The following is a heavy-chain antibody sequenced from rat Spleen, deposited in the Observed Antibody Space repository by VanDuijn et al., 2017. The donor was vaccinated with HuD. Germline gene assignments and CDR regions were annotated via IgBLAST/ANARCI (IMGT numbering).Heavy chain of an antibody. CDR2: INYDGSST. J-gene: IGHJ2*01. CDR3: ARADISAISTDGI. V-gene: IGHV5-29*01. D-gene: IGHD1-2*01. Sequence: EVLLVESGGGLVQPGRSLKLSCTASGVTFSNSAMTWVRQAPMKGLEWVASINYDGSSTFYRDSVRDRFTISRDNAKSTLYLQVDSLQTEDTATYYCARADISAISTDGIWGQGVMVTVSS. CDR1: GVTFSNSA.